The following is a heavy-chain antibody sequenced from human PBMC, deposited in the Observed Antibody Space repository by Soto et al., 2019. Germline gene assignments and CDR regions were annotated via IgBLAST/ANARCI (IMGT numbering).Heavy chain of an antibody. J-gene: IGHJ4*02. CDR1: GYTLTNYA. V-gene: IGHV1-18*01. Sequence: QVQLVQSAAEVKKPGASVKVSCKASGYTLTNYAISWVRQAPGQGPEWMGWINTYNGNSNYAQKFQGRVTMTTDTXTNTAYMERRSLTSDDTAVYYCVRDCTGGSCFCIYWGQGTLVTVSS. CDR3: VRDCTGGSCFCIY. D-gene: IGHD2-15*01. CDR2: INTYNGNS.